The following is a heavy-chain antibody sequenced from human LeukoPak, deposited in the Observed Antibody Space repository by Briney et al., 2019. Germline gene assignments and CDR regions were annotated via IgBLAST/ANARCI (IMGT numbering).Heavy chain of an antibody. CDR2: INHSGST. D-gene: IGHD4-23*01. J-gene: IGHJ4*02. V-gene: IGHV4-34*01. CDR1: GGSFSGYY. Sequence: PSETLSLTCAVYGGSFSGYYWSWIRQPPGKGLEWIGEINHSGSTNYNPSLKSQVTISVDTSKNQFSLKLSSVTAADTAVYYCASVDGGNFSFDYWGQGTLVTVSS. CDR3: ASVDGGNFSFDY.